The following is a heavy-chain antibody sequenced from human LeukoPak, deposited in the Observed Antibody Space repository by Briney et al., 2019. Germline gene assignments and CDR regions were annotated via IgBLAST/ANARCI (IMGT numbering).Heavy chain of an antibody. CDR1: GYTFTSYG. V-gene: IGHV1-46*03. CDR3: ARDVDTAMVSTDY. D-gene: IGHD5-18*01. Sequence: ASVKVSCKASGYTFTSYGISWVRQAPGQGLEWMGIINPSGGSTSYAQKFQGRVTMTRDTSTSTVYMELSSLRSEDTAVYYCARDVDTAMVSTDYWGQGTLVTVSS. CDR2: INPSGGST. J-gene: IGHJ4*02.